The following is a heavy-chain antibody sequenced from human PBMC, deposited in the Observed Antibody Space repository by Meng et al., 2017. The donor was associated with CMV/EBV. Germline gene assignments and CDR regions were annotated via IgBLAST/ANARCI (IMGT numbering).Heavy chain of an antibody. D-gene: IGHD3-22*01. V-gene: IGHV3-23*01. CDR3: AKMTYYYDSSGYNYHYSY. CDR1: TFSSYA. CDR2: ISGSGGST. Sequence: TFSSYAMSGVRQAPGKGLEWVSAISGSGGSTYYADSVKGRFTISRDNSKNTLYLQMNSLRAEDTAVYYCAKMTYYYDSSGYNYHYSYWGQGTLVTVSS. J-gene: IGHJ4*02.